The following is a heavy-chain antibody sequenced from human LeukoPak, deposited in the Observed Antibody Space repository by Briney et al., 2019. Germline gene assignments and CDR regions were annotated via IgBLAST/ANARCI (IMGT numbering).Heavy chain of an antibody. J-gene: IGHJ3*02. CDR1: GYTFTGYY. CDR2: INPNSGGT. Sequence: ASVTVSCKASGYTFTGYYMHWVRQAPGQGLEWMGWINPNSGGTNYAQKFQGRVTMTRDTSISTAYMELSRLRSDDTAVYYCASGTVRWLVGIDAFDIWGQGTMVTVSS. V-gene: IGHV1-2*02. CDR3: ASGTVRWLVGIDAFDI. D-gene: IGHD6-19*01.